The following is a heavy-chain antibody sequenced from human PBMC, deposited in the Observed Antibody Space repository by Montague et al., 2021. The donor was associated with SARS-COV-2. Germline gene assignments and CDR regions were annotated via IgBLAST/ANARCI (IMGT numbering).Heavy chain of an antibody. Sequence: SETLSLTCTVSGGSITGYYWSWLRRSPGKGLEWIAYIYDCGAVXXXPSXXXRVTISTDTSKNQLSLKVNSVTAADTAVYYCVRDHPYGGPRGAYDIWGQGTVGTVSS. CDR1: GGSITGYY. V-gene: IGHV4-59*01. D-gene: IGHD4-23*01. CDR3: VRDHPYGGPRGAYDI. J-gene: IGHJ3*02. CDR2: IYDCGAV.